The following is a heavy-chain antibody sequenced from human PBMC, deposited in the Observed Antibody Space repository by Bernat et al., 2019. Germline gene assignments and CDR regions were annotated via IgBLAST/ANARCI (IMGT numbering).Heavy chain of an antibody. CDR1: GFTFSSYG. Sequence: QVQLVESGGGVVQPGRSLRLSCAAPGFTFSSYGMHWVRQAPGKGLEWVAVISYDGSNKYYADSVKGRFTISRDNAKNSLYLQMDSLRAEDTAVYYCASGWLRFTPLDPWGLGTLVTVSS. J-gene: IGHJ5*02. V-gene: IGHV3-30*03. CDR2: ISYDGSNK. CDR3: ASGWLRFTPLDP. D-gene: IGHD5-12*01.